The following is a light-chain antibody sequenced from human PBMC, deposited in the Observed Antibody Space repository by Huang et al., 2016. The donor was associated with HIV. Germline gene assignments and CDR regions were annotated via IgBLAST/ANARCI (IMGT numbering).Light chain of an antibody. J-gene: IGKJ1*01. CDR2: AAS. V-gene: IGKV1-6*01. CDR3: LQDYNYPRT. CDR1: QAISND. Sequence: AIQMTQSPSSLSASVGDRVTITCRASQAISNDLGWYQQRPGKAPKLLIYAASELHSGVPLRFSGSGSGTDFTLTISSLQPEDFATYYCLQDYNYPRTCGQGTKVKI.